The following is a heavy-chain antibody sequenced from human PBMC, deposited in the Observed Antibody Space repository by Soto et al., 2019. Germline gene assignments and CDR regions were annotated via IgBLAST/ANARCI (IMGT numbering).Heavy chain of an antibody. V-gene: IGHV3-7*01. Sequence: EVELVESGGGLVQPGGSLRLSCVVSGLTFSNYWMSWVRQAPGKGLEWVANINQDGSEGYYVDSVKGRFTISRDNAKISLYLLMTGLRAEDTAGHYCARPARECSSPGCANWGQGRLVTVSS. D-gene: IGHD2-2*01. CDR1: GLTFSNYW. CDR2: INQDGSEG. J-gene: IGHJ4*02. CDR3: ARPARECSSPGCAN.